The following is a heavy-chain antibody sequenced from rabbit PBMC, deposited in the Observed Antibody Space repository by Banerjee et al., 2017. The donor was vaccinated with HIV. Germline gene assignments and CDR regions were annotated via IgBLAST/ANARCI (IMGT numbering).Heavy chain of an antibody. J-gene: IGHJ4*01. CDR2: IYAGSSGNT. CDR3: ARDLAGVIGWNFNL. Sequence: QEQLEESGGGLVQPGGSLKLSCTASGFSFSSSYWICWVRQAPGKGLEWIACIYAGSSGNTYYASWAKGRFTISKTSWTTVTLQMTSLTAADTASYFCARDLAGVIGWNFNLWGPGTLVTVS. D-gene: IGHD4-1*01. CDR1: GFSFSSSYW. V-gene: IGHV1S45*01.